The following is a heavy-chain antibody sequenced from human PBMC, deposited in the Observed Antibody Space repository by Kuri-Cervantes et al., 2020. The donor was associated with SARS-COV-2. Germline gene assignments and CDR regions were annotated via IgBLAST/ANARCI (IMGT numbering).Heavy chain of an antibody. Sequence: SGPTLVKPTQTLTLTCTFSGFSLSTSGVGVGWIRQPPGKALEWLALIYWDDDKRYSPSLKSRLTISKDTSKSQVVLTMTNMDPVDTATYYCARIIRYSGSYATFDYWGQGTLVTVSS. V-gene: IGHV2-5*02. CDR1: GFSLSTSGVG. CDR2: IYWDDDK. CDR3: ARIIRYSGSYATFDY. D-gene: IGHD1-26*01. J-gene: IGHJ4*02.